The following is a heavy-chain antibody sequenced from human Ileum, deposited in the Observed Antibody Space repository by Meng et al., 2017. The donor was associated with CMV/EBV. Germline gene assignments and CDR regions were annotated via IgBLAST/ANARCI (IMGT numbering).Heavy chain of an antibody. J-gene: IGHJ6*02. CDR3: ARDIVVVPAAISRYYYYGMDV. CDR1: GYTFTSYG. V-gene: IGHV1-18*01. CDR2: ISAYNGNT. Sequence: ASVKVSCKASGYTFTSYGISWVRQAPGQGLEWMGWISAYNGNTNYAQKLQGRVTMTTDTSTSTAYMELRSLRSDDTAVYYCARDIVVVPAAISRYYYYGMDVWGQGTKVTV. D-gene: IGHD2-2*02.